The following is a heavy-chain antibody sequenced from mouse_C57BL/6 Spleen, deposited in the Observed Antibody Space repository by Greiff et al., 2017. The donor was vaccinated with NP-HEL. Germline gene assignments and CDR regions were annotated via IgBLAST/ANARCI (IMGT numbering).Heavy chain of an antibody. D-gene: IGHD1-1*01. CDR1: GYTFTSYG. J-gene: IGHJ4*01. CDR2: IYPRSGNT. CDR3: ARSPYFQDYGSHYYAMDY. Sequence: QVQLQQSGAELARPGASVKLSCKASGYTFTSYGISWVKQRTGQGLEWIGEIYPRSGNTYYNEKFKGKATLTADKSSSTAYMELRSLTSEDSAVYFCARSPYFQDYGSHYYAMDYWGQGTSVTVSS. V-gene: IGHV1-81*01.